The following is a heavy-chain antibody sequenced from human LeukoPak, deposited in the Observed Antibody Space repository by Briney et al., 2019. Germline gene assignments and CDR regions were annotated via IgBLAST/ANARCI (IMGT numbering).Heavy chain of an antibody. CDR1: GFTFSSYA. CDR2: ISGSGGST. V-gene: IGHV3-23*01. D-gene: IGHD2-2*01. Sequence: GGSLRLSCAASGFTFSSYAMSWVRQAPGKGLEWVSAISGSGGSTYYADSAKGRFTISRDNSKNTLYLQMNSLRAEDTAVYYCAKGSPRAYCSSTSCYLADWGQGTLVTVSS. J-gene: IGHJ4*02. CDR3: AKGSPRAYCSSTSCYLAD.